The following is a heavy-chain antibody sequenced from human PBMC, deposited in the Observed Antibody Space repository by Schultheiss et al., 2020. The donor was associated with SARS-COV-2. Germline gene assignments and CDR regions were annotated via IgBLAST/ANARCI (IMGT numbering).Heavy chain of an antibody. Sequence: ASVKVSCKASGYTFTDYSFSWVRQAPGQGLEWMGWISAYNGHTNYAQNFQGRVTMTTDKSTSTANMELRSLRSDDTAMYYCARKHYDFWSGYYTGNWGPRYYYGMDVWGQGTTVTVSS. CDR2: ISAYNGHT. CDR3: ARKHYDFWSGYYTGNWGPRYYYGMDV. CDR1: GYTFTDYS. J-gene: IGHJ6*02. D-gene: IGHD3-3*01. V-gene: IGHV1-18*01.